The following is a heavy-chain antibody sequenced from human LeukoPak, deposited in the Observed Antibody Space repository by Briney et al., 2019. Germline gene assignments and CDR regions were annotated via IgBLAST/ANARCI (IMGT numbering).Heavy chain of an antibody. V-gene: IGHV1-18*01. J-gene: IGHJ4*02. CDR1: GYSFPTST. Sequence: GASVKVSCKASGYSFPTSTITWVRPGPGHGLEWMGWISVNSGDTNYAQKFQDRVTLTTDTSTSTAYMELRSLKSDDTAVYYCTRDSLGSYSFLWGQGTLVTVSS. CDR2: ISVNSGDT. CDR3: TRDSLGSYSFL. D-gene: IGHD3-16*02.